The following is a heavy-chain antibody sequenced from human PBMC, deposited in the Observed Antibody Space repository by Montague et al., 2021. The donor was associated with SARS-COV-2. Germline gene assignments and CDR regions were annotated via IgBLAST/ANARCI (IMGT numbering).Heavy chain of an antibody. CDR1: GFTFSSYS. V-gene: IGHV3-21*01. CDR3: ARGVEWLLFNVFDY. J-gene: IGHJ4*02. Sequence: SLRLSCAASGFTFSSYSMNWVRQAPGKGLEWVSSISSSSSYIYYSVSVKGRFTISRDNAKNSLYLQMNSLRAEDTAVYYCARGVEWLLFNVFDYWGQGTLVTVSS. D-gene: IGHD3-3*01. CDR2: ISSSSSYI.